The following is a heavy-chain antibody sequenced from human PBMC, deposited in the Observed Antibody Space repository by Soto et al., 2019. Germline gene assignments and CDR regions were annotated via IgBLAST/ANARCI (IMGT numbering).Heavy chain of an antibody. CDR2: IYYSGST. V-gene: IGHV4-59*08. CDR1: GGSISSYY. CDR3: ARADTAMVPPAY. Sequence: SETLSLTCTVSGGSISSYYWSWIRQPPGKGLEWIGYIYYSGSTNYNPSLKSRVTISVDTSKNQFSLKLSSVTAADTAVYYCARADTAMVPPAYWGQGTLVTVSS. D-gene: IGHD5-18*01. J-gene: IGHJ4*02.